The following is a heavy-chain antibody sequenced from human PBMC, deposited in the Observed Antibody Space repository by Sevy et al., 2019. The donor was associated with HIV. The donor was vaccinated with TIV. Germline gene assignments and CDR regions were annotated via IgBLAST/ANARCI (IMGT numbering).Heavy chain of an antibody. CDR1: GFNISSAS. CDR3: TTRPYGSIIDY. Sequence: GGSLRLSCGGSGFNISSASMNWVRQAPGKGLEWVGRIKGKTDGETIDYAAPVKGRFIISRDDSGKTVYVQLNSVKTDDTAMYFCTTRPYGSIIDYWGQGTLVTVSS. CDR2: IKGKTDGETI. J-gene: IGHJ4*02. D-gene: IGHD3-10*01. V-gene: IGHV3-15*07.